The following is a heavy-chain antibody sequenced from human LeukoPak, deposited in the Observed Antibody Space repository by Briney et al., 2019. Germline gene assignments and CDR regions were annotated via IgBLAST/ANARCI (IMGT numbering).Heavy chain of an antibody. J-gene: IGHJ4*02. CDR1: GLTIRSYA. CDR2: IYPGGTT. CDR3: ARADDFGDYDC. D-gene: IGHD4-17*01. Sequence: GGCLLHSRAASGLTIRSYAMGWVRQAPGKGLEWVSIIYPGGTTYYADSVKGRFTISRDNSKNTVYLQMNSLKADDAAVYYCARADDFGDYDCWGQGTLVTVSS. V-gene: IGHV3-53*01.